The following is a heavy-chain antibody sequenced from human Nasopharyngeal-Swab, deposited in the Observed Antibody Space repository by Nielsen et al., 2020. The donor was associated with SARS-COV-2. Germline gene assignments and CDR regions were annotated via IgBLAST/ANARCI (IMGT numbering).Heavy chain of an antibody. V-gene: IGHV3-23*01. J-gene: IGHJ4*02. Sequence: SLKISCAASGFTFSSYAMCWVRHAPGKGLEWVSAISGSGGSTYYAYSVKGRFTISRDNSKNTLYLQMNSLRAEDTAVYYCAKDPRSITIFGEFDYWGQGTLVTVSS. CDR1: GFTFSSYA. D-gene: IGHD3-3*01. CDR3: AKDPRSITIFGEFDY. CDR2: ISGSGGST.